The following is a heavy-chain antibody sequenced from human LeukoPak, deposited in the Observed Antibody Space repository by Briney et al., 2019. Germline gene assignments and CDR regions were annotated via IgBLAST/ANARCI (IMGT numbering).Heavy chain of an antibody. Sequence: SETLSLTCTVSVYSISSGDYWGWIRLPPGKGLEWIATIHHSGRTYYNPSLKSRVTISVDTSKNQFSLKLSSVTAADTAVYYCARKNQLAYCGGDCYYFDYWGQGTLVTVSS. D-gene: IGHD2-21*02. CDR3: ARKNQLAYCGGDCYYFDY. J-gene: IGHJ4*02. CDR1: VYSISSGDY. CDR2: IHHSGRT. V-gene: IGHV4-38-2*02.